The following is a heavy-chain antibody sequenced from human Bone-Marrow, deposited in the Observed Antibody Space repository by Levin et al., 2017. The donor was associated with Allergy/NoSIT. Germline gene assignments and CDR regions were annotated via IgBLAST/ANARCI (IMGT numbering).Heavy chain of an antibody. Sequence: GESLKISCTASGFNLRSHWMHWVRQAPGQGLVWVSRINDDGSITNYADSVTGRFTISRDNAKNTLYLQMNSLRVDDTAVYYCTRNFWGIDYWGQGTLVTVSS. V-gene: IGHV3-74*01. CDR2: INDDGSIT. J-gene: IGHJ4*02. CDR3: TRNFWGIDY. CDR1: GFNLRSHW. D-gene: IGHD3-16*01.